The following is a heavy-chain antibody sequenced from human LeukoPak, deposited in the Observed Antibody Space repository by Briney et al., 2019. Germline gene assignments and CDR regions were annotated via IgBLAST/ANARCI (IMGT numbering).Heavy chain of an antibody. V-gene: IGHV3-66*01. CDR1: GFTVSSNY. CDR3: ARNPSSYSSGWGSSRDWYFDL. Sequence: GGSLRLSCAGSGFTVSSNYMSWVRQAPGKGLGWGSVIYSGGSTYYADSVKSRFTISRDNTKHTLYLQMNSLRAEDTAVYYCARNPSSYSSGWGSSRDWYFDLWGRGTLVTVSS. CDR2: IYSGGST. D-gene: IGHD6-19*01. J-gene: IGHJ2*01.